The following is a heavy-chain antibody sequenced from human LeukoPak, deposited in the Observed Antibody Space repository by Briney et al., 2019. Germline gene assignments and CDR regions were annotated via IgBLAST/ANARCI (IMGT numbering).Heavy chain of an antibody. CDR2: ISGIDT. CDR1: GFTFSTYA. CDR3: AKSPYSSSWYGDY. J-gene: IGHJ4*02. Sequence: PGGSLRLSCAASGFTFSTYAMNWVRQAPGKGLEWVSTISGIDTFYADSVKGRFTIPRDNSKNTLYLQMNSLRAEDTAVYYCAKSPYSSSWYGDYWGQGTLVTVSS. V-gene: IGHV3-23*01. D-gene: IGHD6-13*01.